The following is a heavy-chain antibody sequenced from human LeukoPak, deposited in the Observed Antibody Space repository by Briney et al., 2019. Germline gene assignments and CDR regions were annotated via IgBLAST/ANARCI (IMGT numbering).Heavy chain of an antibody. V-gene: IGHV3-74*01. D-gene: IGHD3-10*01. CDR1: GFTFSSYW. J-gene: IGHJ4*02. CDR2: INSDGSST. Sequence: PGGSLRLSCAASGFTFSSYWMHWVRQAPGKGLVWVSRINSDGSSTNYADSVKGRFTISRDNAKNTLYLQMNSLKTEDTAVYYCTSRSITMVRGVIINFDYWGQGTLVTVSS. CDR3: TSRSITMVRGVIINFDY.